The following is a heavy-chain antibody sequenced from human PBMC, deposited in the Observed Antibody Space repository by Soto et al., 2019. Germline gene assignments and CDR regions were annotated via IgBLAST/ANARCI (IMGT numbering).Heavy chain of an antibody. Sequence: GSLRRACSASGFTFTRYSMNWVRQDPGKGLEWVSSISSTTNYIYYGDSMKGRFTISRDNAKNSLYLEMNSLRAEDKAVYYCARESEDLTSNFDYWGQGTLVTVYS. J-gene: IGHJ4*02. D-gene: IGHD7-27*01. CDR1: GFTFTRYS. V-gene: IGHV3-21*06. CDR2: ISSTTNYI. CDR3: ARESEDLTSNFDY.